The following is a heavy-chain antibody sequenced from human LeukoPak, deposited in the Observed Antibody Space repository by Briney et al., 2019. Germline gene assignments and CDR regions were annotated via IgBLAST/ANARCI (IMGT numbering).Heavy chain of an antibody. V-gene: IGHV3-23*01. Sequence: GVSLRLSCAASGFTFRSYAMSWVRQAPGKGLYWVSSISGSGGTTFYADSVKGRFTISRDNSKNTLYLQMNSLRAEDTAVYYCAKDITVPNWGVFDYWGQGILVTVSS. CDR3: AKDITVPNWGVFDY. CDR2: ISGSGGTT. J-gene: IGHJ4*02. CDR1: GFTFRSYA. D-gene: IGHD7-27*01.